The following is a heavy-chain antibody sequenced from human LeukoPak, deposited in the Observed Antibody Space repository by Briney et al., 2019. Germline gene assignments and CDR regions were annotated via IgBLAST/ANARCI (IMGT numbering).Heavy chain of an antibody. V-gene: IGHV4-34*01. CDR1: VGSFSGYY. CDR3: ARGGSSGYSL. J-gene: IGHJ4*02. D-gene: IGHD5-12*01. Sequence: SETLSLTCAVYVGSFSGYYWSWIRQPPGKGLEWIGEINHRGSTHYNPSLKSRVTISVDTSKNQFSLKVDSVTAADTAVYFFARGGSSGYSLWGQGTLVTVSS. CDR2: INHRGST.